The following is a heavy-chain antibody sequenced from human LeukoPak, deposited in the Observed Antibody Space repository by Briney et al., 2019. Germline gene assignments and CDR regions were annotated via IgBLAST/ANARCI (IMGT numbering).Heavy chain of an antibody. D-gene: IGHD3-10*01. CDR1: GYTFTSYG. V-gene: IGHV1-18*01. J-gene: IGHJ4*02. CDR2: ISAYNGNT. CDR3: ARTAITMVRGVTLPFDY. Sequence: ASVKVSCKASGYTFTSYGISLVRQAPGQGLEWMGWISAYNGNTNYAQKLQGRVTMTTDTSTSTAYMELRSLRSDDTAVYYCARTAITMVRGVTLPFDYWGQGTLVAVSS.